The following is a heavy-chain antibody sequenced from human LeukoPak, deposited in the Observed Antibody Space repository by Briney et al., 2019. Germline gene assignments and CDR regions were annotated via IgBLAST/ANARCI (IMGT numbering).Heavy chain of an antibody. D-gene: IGHD1-26*01. CDR2: VHHTGSD. Sequence: SETLSLTCVISGYSISAGYFWGWIRQSPVKGLEWIGSVHHTGSDYYNPSLKSRVTISIDTSKNHFSLNLTSVTAADTAVFFCARIIVTATHVPDAFDLWGQGILVTVSS. V-gene: IGHV4-38-2*01. CDR3: ARIIVTATHVPDAFDL. CDR1: GYSISAGYF. J-gene: IGHJ3*01.